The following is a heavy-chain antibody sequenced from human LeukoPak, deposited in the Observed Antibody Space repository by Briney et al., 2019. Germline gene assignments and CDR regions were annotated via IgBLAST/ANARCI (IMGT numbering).Heavy chain of an antibody. D-gene: IGHD1-26*01. CDR2: ISAGGDLT. V-gene: IGHV3-23*01. Sequence: PGGSLRLSCAASRFSFSAYPMGWVRRAPGRGLEWVSGISAGGDLTFHADPVKGRFTISRDSSKNTLYLQMNSLRADDTAEYYCAKSLLTTASGTGRAFDLWGQGTMVTVSS. J-gene: IGHJ3*01. CDR3: AKSLLTTASGTGRAFDL. CDR1: RFSFSAYP.